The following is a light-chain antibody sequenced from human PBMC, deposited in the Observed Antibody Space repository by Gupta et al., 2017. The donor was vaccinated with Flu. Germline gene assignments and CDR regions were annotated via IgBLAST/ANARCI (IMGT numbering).Light chain of an antibody. CDR3: SSYTDISTPDV. V-gene: IGLV2-14*01. CDR2: EVN. J-gene: IGLJ1*01. Sequence: SALTPPASLSVSPGPSITISCRGSSRDIGCYNHVSWYQQHPHKAPKLLIHEVNKRPSGISNRFSGSKSGNTASLTISGLQAEDEAEYYCSSYTDISTPDVFGTGTKVTVL. CDR1: SRDIGCYNH.